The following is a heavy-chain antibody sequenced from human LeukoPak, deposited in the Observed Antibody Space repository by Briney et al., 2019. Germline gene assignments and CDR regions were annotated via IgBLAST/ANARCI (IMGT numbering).Heavy chain of an antibody. V-gene: IGHV5-51*07. CDR1: GYNFNTYW. J-gene: IGHJ4*02. Sequence: GESLKISCKGSGYNFNTYWIGWVHQMPGKGLEWMGIIYPGDSDTRYNPSLQGQVTISADKSISTAYLQWSSLKASDTAMYYCARSRGYCSRNSCYDLDYWGQGTLVTVSS. CDR3: ARSRGYCSRNSCYDLDY. D-gene: IGHD2-15*01. CDR2: IYPGDSDT.